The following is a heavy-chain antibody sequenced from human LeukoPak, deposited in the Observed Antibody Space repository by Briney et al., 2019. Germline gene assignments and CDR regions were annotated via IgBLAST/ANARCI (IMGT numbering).Heavy chain of an antibody. J-gene: IGHJ3*02. CDR2: ISGSGGGT. CDR3: ARDRSFDI. V-gene: IGHV3-23*01. CDR1: GFTFSSYA. Sequence: GGSLRLSCAASGFTFSSYAMTWVRQAPGKGLEWVSSISGSGGGTYYADSVKGRFTISRDNSKNTLYLQMNSLRAEDTAVYYCARDRSFDIWGQGTMVIVSS.